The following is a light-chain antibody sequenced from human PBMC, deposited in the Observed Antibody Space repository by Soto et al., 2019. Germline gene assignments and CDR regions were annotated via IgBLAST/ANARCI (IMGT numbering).Light chain of an antibody. CDR2: LNSDGSQ. J-gene: IGLJ1*01. CDR1: SGHRNYA. Sequence: QLVLTQSPSASASLGASVKLTCTLSSGHRNYAIAWHQQQPEKGPRYLMKLNSDGSQRKGDGIPDRFSGSRSGAERYLTISSLQSEDEADYYCQTWGTGIRVFGTGTKVTVL. CDR3: QTWGTGIRV. V-gene: IGLV4-69*01.